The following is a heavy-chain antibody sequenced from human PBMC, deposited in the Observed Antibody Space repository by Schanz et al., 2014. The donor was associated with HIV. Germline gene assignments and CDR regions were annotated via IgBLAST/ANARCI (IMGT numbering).Heavy chain of an antibody. CDR1: GGPFSGYY. Sequence: QVQLQQWGAGLLKPSETLSLTCAVYGGPFSGYYWSWIRQSPGKGLEWIGYIYYTGNTYYNPSLKSRVTISVDTSNNQFSLKLSSVTAADTAIYYCARGSSTRDWIDPWGQGTLVTVSS. CDR2: IYYTGNT. CDR3: ARGSSTRDWIDP. D-gene: IGHD2-8*01. J-gene: IGHJ5*02. V-gene: IGHV4-34*01.